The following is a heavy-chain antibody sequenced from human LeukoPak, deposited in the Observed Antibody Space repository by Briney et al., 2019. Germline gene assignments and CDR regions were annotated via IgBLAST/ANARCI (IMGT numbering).Heavy chain of an antibody. V-gene: IGHV3-23*01. CDR1: GFTFSSYA. CDR2: ISGSGGST. CDR3: ARHLLTGDFWGIDY. D-gene: IGHD7-27*01. Sequence: PGGSLRLSCAASGFTFSSYAMSWVRQAPGKGLEWVSAISGSGGSTYYADSVKGRFTISRDNSKNTLYLQMNSLRAEDTAVYYCARHLLTGDFWGIDYWGQGTLVTVSS. J-gene: IGHJ4*02.